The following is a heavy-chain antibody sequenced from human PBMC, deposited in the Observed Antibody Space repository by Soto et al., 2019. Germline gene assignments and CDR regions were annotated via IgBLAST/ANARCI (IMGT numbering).Heavy chain of an antibody. D-gene: IGHD6-13*01. J-gene: IGHJ4*02. CDR2: INPSGGST. Sequence: ASVKVSCKASGYTFTSYYMHWVRQAPGQGLEWMGIINPSGGSTSYAQKFQGRVTMTRDTSTSTVYMELSSLRSEDTAVYYCARGGGIAAAGYQIDYWGQGTLVTVSS. CDR1: GYTFTSYY. CDR3: ARGGGIAAAGYQIDY. V-gene: IGHV1-46*01.